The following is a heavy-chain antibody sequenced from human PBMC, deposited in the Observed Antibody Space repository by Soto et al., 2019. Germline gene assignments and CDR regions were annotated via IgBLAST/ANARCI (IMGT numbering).Heavy chain of an antibody. Sequence: SGTLSLACTVSCGSVISGSYYWSWIRQPPGKGLEWIGYIYYSGSTNYNPSLKSRVTISVDTSKNQFSLKLSSVTAADTAVYYCARDRLEMATIHDAFDIWGQGTMVTVS. J-gene: IGHJ3*02. V-gene: IGHV4-61*01. CDR2: IYYSGST. CDR3: ARDRLEMATIHDAFDI. CDR1: CGSVISGSYY. D-gene: IGHD5-12*01.